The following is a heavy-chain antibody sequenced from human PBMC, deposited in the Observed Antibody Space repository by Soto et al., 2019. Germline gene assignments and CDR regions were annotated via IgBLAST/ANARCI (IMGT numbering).Heavy chain of an antibody. CDR2: IIPIFGTA. CDR1: GGTFSSYA. D-gene: IGHD3-10*01. J-gene: IGHJ5*02. Sequence: SVKVSCKASGGTFSSYAISWVRQAPGQGLEWMGGIIPIFGTANYAQKFQGRVTITADESTSTAYMELSSLRSEDTAVYYCARDGDYYGSGSYYTSTSFDPWGQGTLVTVSS. CDR3: ARDGDYYGSGSYYTSTSFDP. V-gene: IGHV1-69*13.